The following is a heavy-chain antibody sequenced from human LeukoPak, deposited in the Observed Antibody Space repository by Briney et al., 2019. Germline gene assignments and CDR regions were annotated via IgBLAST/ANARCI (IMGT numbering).Heavy chain of an antibody. CDR3: ARSYYDSGGYKSDF. D-gene: IGHD3-22*01. CDR1: GDSISTGYY. Sequence: SETLSLTCAVSGDSISTGYYWGWIRQPPGKGLEWIGSISHSGNTYYRPSLKSRVTISVDMSKNQFSLKVNSVTAADTAVHYCARSYYDSGGYKSDFWGQGTLVTVSS. CDR2: ISHSGNT. J-gene: IGHJ4*02. V-gene: IGHV4-38-2*01.